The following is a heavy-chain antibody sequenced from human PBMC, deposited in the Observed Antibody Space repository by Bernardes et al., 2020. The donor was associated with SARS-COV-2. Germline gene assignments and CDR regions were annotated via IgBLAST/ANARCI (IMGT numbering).Heavy chain of an antibody. Sequence: ASVKVSCKASGYTFTSYAMDWVRQAPGQGLEWMGWINTNTGNPTYAQGFPGRFVFSLDTSVSTAYLQISSLKAEDTAVYYCARDPALGDVYYYYYGMDVWGQGTTVTGSS. CDR1: GYTFTSYA. V-gene: IGHV7-4-1*02. CDR3: ARDPALGDVYYYYYGMDV. CDR2: INTNTGNP. J-gene: IGHJ6*02. D-gene: IGHD3-10*01.